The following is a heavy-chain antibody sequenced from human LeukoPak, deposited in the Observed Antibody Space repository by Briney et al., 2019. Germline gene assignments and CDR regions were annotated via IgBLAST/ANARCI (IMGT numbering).Heavy chain of an antibody. CDR2: INHSGST. Sequence: SETPSLTCAVYGGSFSGYYWSWIRQPPGKGLEWIGEINHSGSTNYNPSLKSRVTISVDTSKNQFSLKLSSVTAADTAVYYCARVTVPAARHLDYWGQGTLVTVSS. D-gene: IGHD2-2*01. J-gene: IGHJ4*02. CDR1: GGSFSGYY. CDR3: ARVTVPAARHLDY. V-gene: IGHV4-34*01.